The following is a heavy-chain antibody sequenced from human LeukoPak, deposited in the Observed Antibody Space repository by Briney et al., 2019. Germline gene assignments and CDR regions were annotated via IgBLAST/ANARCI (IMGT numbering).Heavy chain of an antibody. D-gene: IGHD3-9*01. J-gene: IGHJ4*02. Sequence: QTGGSLRLSCAASGFTFSNAWMSWVRQAPGKGLEWVSAISGSGGSTYYADSVKGRFTISRDNSKNTLYLQMNSLRAEDTVVYYCAKDPYYDILTGYPYYFDYWGQGTLVTVSS. CDR3: AKDPYYDILTGYPYYFDY. CDR2: ISGSGGST. CDR1: GFTFSNAW. V-gene: IGHV3-23*01.